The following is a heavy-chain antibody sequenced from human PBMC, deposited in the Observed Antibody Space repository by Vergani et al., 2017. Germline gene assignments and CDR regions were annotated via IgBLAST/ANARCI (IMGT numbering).Heavy chain of an antibody. D-gene: IGHD4-17*01. J-gene: IGHJ6*02. Sequence: EVQLVESGGGLVKPGGSLRLSCAASGFTFSSYSMNWVRQAPGKGLEWVSSISSSSSYIYYADSVKGRFTISRDNAKNSLYLQMNSLRAEDTAVYYCARADDYGDYGITPVNYYYGMDVWGQGTTVTVSS. V-gene: IGHV3-21*04. CDR3: ARADDYGDYGITPVNYYYGMDV. CDR1: GFTFSSYS. CDR2: ISSSSSYI.